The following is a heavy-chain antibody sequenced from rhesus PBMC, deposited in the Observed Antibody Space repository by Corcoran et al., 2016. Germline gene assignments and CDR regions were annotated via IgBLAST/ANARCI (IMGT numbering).Heavy chain of an antibody. CDR3: ARTLYSSWPD. J-gene: IGHJ4*01. Sequence: QVQLQESGPGLVKPSETLSLTCPVSGGSTSSNSWGWTRQPPGKGLGGIGRIYGSGGSTDYNPSLKSRVTISTDTSKNQFSLKLSSVTAADTAVYYCARTLYSSWPDWGQGVLVTVSS. V-gene: IGHV4-160*01. CDR2: IYGSGGST. CDR1: GGSTSSNS. D-gene: IGHD6-13*01.